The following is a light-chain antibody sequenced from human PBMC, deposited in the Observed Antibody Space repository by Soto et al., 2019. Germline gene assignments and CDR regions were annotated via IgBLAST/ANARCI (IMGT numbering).Light chain of an antibody. J-gene: IGKJ1*01. V-gene: IGKV3-20*01. Sequence: ETVLTQSPGTLALSPGERATLSCRASQTVNGNYLGWYQQKPGQAPRLLIYGTSSRATGIPDRFSGRGSGTDFTLTISRLEPDDFAVYYCQQCGSLPGTFGQGTRVEIK. CDR2: GTS. CDR3: QQCGSLPGT. CDR1: QTVNGNY.